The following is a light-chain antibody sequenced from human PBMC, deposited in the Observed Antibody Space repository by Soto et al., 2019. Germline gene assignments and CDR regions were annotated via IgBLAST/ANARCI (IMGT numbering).Light chain of an antibody. V-gene: IGKV2D-29*02. CDR2: EVS. CDR1: QSLLHITGETF. Sequence: DVVMAQTPLSLSVAPGQPASISCKSSQSLLHITGETFLFWYLQKPGQSPQLLIYEVSTRVSGVPDRFSGSGSGTDFTLEISRVETDDVGIYYCMQSTQLPPTFGQGTRLEI. J-gene: IGKJ5*01. CDR3: MQSTQLPPT.